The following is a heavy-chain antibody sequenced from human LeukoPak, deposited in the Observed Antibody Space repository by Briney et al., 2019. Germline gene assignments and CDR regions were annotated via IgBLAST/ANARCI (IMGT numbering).Heavy chain of an antibody. CDR2: IAWDDDK. V-gene: IGHV2-70*01. Sequence: ASAPALVKPTQTLTLSCTFSGLSLITRGLCVSWIRHPPGKALECLDYIAWDDDKYYNTSLKTRLTISNDTSKHHVVPTMTDMDPLDTATYCCARTPPYYYDSSGYYYGWFDPWGQGTLVTVSS. J-gene: IGHJ5*02. CDR1: GLSLITRGLC. CDR3: ARTPPYYYDSSGYYYGWFDP. D-gene: IGHD3-22*01.